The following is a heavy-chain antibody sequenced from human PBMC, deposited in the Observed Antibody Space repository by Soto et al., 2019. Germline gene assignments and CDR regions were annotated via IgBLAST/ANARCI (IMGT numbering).Heavy chain of an antibody. V-gene: IGHV5-51*01. CDR1: GYSFTSYW. D-gene: IGHD5-12*01. CDR3: ARQKDSGYATYYYYGMDV. CDR2: IYPGDSDT. J-gene: IGHJ6*02. Sequence: GESLKISCKGSGYSFTSYWIGWVRQMPGKGLEWMGIIYPGDSDTRYSPSFQGQVTISADKSISTAYLQWSSLKASDTAMYYCARQKDSGYATYYYYGMDVWGQGTTVTVSS.